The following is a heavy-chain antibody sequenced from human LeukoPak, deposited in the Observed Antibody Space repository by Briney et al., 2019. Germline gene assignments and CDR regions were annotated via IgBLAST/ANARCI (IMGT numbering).Heavy chain of an antibody. D-gene: IGHD3-22*01. CDR3: ARLKYYDSTGYSPGYYMDV. J-gene: IGHJ6*03. CDR2: IYITGST. CDR1: GGSIINYY. V-gene: IGHV4-4*07. Sequence: SETLSLTCTVSGGSIINYYWSWIRQAAGTGLEWVGRIYITGSTNYNPSLQSRLSMSVDTSKNQFSLRLTSVSAADTAVYYCARLKYYDSTGYSPGYYMDVWGKGITVTVSS.